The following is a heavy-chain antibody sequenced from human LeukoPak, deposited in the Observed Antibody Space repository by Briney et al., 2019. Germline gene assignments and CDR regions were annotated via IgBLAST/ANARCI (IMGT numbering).Heavy chain of an antibody. J-gene: IGHJ4*02. CDR1: GGSISSYY. D-gene: IGHD1-26*01. Sequence: SETLSLTCTVSGGSISSYYWSWIRQPPGEGLEWIGCIYYSGSTNYNPSLESRVTISVDTSKNQFSLKLSSVTAADTAVYYCARDRRGVGAAPFDYWGQGTLVTVSS. CDR3: ARDRRGVGAAPFDY. CDR2: IYYSGST. V-gene: IGHV4-59*01.